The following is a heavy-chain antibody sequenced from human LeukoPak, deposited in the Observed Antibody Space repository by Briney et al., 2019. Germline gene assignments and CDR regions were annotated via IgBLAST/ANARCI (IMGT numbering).Heavy chain of an antibody. CDR1: GFTFSGYS. D-gene: IGHD6-25*01. V-gene: IGHV3-21*01. CDR2: ISSSSSYI. CDR3: ASLSSSGDYYYYYYMDV. J-gene: IGHJ6*03. Sequence: GGSLRLSCAASGFTFSGYSMNWVRQAPGKGLEWVSSISSSSSYIYYADSVKGRFTISRDNAKNSLYLQMNSLRAEDTAVYYCASLSSSGDYYYYYYMDVWGKGTTVTVSS.